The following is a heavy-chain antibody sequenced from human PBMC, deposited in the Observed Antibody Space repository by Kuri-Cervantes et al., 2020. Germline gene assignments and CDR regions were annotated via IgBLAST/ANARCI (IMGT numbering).Heavy chain of an antibody. Sequence: ASVKVSCKASGYTFTSYGISWVRQAPGQGLEWMGWISAYNGNTNYAQKLQGRVTMTTDTSTSTAYMELRSLRSDDTAVYYCGSISDCSSTSCPWDYYYGMDVWGQGTTVTVSS. CDR3: GSISDCSSTSCPWDYYYGMDV. J-gene: IGHJ6*02. CDR1: GYTFTSYG. CDR2: ISAYNGNT. V-gene: IGHV1-18*01. D-gene: IGHD2-2*01.